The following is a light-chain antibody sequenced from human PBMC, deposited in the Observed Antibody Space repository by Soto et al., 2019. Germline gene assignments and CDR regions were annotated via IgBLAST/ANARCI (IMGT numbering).Light chain of an antibody. CDR2: DVS. V-gene: IGLV2-14*03. CDR1: SSDVGGYNY. Sequence: QSALTQPASVSGSPGQSITISCTGTSSDVGGYNYVSWYQQHPGKAPKLMIYDVSSRPSGVSNRFSASKSGNTASLTISGLLSEDEADYYCTSYTTTKTPLFGGGTKLTVL. CDR3: TSYTTTKTPL. J-gene: IGLJ2*01.